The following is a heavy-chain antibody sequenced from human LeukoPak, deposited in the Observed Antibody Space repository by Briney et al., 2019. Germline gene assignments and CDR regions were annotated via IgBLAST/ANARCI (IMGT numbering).Heavy chain of an antibody. CDR3: AKHVHYLWFDP. D-gene: IGHD3-10*01. CDR2: ISYDGSNK. CDR1: GFTFSSYG. J-gene: IGHJ5*02. V-gene: IGHV3-30*18. Sequence: GRSLRLSCAASGFTFSSYGMHWVRQAPGKGLAWVAVISYDGSNKYYADSVKGRFTISRDNSKNTLYLQMNSLRAEDTAVYYCAKHVHYLWFDPWGQGTLVTVSP.